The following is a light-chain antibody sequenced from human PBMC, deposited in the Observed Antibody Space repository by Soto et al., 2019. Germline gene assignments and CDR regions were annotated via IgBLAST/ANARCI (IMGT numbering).Light chain of an antibody. Sequence: EIVMTQSPATLSVSPGERATLSCRASQSVSSNLAWYQQTPGQAPRLLIYDASTRATGIPARFSGSGSGTEFTLTISSLQSEDFAVYYCQHYNNWPLTFGGVTKVEIK. V-gene: IGKV3-15*01. J-gene: IGKJ4*01. CDR2: DAS. CDR1: QSVSSN. CDR3: QHYNNWPLT.